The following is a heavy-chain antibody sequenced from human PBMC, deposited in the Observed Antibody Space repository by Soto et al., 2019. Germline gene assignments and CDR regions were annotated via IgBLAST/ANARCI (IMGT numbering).Heavy chain of an antibody. CDR3: AKGYCISTSCPVDY. V-gene: IGHV3-23*01. J-gene: IGHJ4*02. CDR2: ISGSGGST. CDR1: GFTFSSYA. D-gene: IGHD2-2*01. Sequence: GGSLRLSCAASGFTFSSYAMSWVRQAPGKGLEWVSAISGSGGSTYYADSVKGRFTISRDNSKNTLYLQMNSLRAEDTAVYYCAKGYCISTSCPVDYWGQGTLVTVSS.